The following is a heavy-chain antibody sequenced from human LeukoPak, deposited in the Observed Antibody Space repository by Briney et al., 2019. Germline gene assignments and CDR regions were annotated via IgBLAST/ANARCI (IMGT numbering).Heavy chain of an antibody. CDR1: GFTVSSNY. Sequence: GGSLRLSCAASGFTVSSNYMSWVRQAPGKGLEWVSVIYSGGSTYYADSVKGRFTISRDNSKNTLYLQMNSLRAEDTAVYYCARDSTMVRGVMASDYWGQGTLVTVSS. D-gene: IGHD3-10*01. J-gene: IGHJ4*02. V-gene: IGHV3-66*01. CDR3: ARDSTMVRGVMASDY. CDR2: IYSGGST.